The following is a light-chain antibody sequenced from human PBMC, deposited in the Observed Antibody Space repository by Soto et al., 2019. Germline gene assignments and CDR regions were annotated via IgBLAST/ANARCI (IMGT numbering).Light chain of an antibody. J-gene: IGKJ1*01. V-gene: IGKV3-11*01. CDR1: QSVSSY. CDR3: HQYNFWPS. Sequence: EIVLTQSPATLSLSPGGRATLSCRASQSVSSYLAWYQQEPGQSPRLLIYDASTRAPGIPARFSGSGTGTDFTLTISSLQSEDFAVYYCHQYNFWPSFGQGTKVDIK. CDR2: DAS.